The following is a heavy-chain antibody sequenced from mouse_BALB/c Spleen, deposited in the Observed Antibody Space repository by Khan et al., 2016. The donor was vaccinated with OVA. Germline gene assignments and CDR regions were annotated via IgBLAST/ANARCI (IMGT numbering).Heavy chain of an antibody. Sequence: VQLQQSGPELVKPGASVKISCKTSGYTFTVNPLPWVKQSHGKSLEWIGVINPNNGVTSYNQKFKGKVTLTVDKSSSTAYMEFRSLTSDDSAVYYCARDAGRYWGQGTSVTVSS. J-gene: IGHJ4*01. D-gene: IGHD3-3*01. CDR1: GYTFTVNP. V-gene: IGHV1-18*01. CDR2: INPNNGVT. CDR3: ARDAGRY.